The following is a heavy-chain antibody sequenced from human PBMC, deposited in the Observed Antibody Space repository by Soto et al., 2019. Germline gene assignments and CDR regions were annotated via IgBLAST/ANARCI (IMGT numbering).Heavy chain of an antibody. CDR3: AVGVAATQPFDY. CDR1: GYTFTSYG. J-gene: IGHJ4*02. CDR2: ISAYNGNT. Sequence: ASVKVSCKASGYTFTSYGISWVRQAPGQGLEWMGWISAYNGNTNYAQKLQGRVTMTTDTSTSTAHMELRSLRSDDTAVYYCAVGVAATQPFDYWGQGTLVTVSS. D-gene: IGHD2-15*01. V-gene: IGHV1-18*04.